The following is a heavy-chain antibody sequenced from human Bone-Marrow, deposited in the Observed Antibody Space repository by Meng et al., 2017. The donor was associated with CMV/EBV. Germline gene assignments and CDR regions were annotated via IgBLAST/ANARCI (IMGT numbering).Heavy chain of an antibody. D-gene: IGHD3-22*01. V-gene: IGHV4-4*02. CDR1: GGSISSSNW. CDR3: AREFHYYDSSGYDY. Sequence: SETLSLTCAVSGGSISSSNWWSWVRQPPGKGLEWIGEIYHSGSTNYNPSLKSRVTISVDTSKNQFSLKLSSVTAADTAVYYCAREFHYYDSSGYDYWGQGTLVTVSS. CDR2: IYHSGST. J-gene: IGHJ4*02.